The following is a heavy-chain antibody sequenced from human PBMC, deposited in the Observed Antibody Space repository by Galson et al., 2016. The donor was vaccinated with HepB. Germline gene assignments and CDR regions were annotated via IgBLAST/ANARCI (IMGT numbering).Heavy chain of an antibody. Sequence: SLRLSCAASGFTFDDYAMHWVRQAPGKGLEWVSGISWNSGSIGYADSVKGRFTISRDNAKNSLYLQMNSLRAEDTSLYYCAKDGRYGGGASCYPGYYFDYWGQGTLVTVSS. CDR2: ISWNSGSI. CDR1: GFTFDDYA. J-gene: IGHJ4*02. CDR3: AKDGRYGGGASCYPGYYFDY. V-gene: IGHV3-9*01. D-gene: IGHD2-15*01.